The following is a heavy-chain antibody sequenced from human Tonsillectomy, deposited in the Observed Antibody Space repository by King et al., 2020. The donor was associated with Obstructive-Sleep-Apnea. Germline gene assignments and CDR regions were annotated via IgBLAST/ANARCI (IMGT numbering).Heavy chain of an antibody. CDR1: GFTFSDAW. Sequence: VQLVESGGGLVKPGGSLRLSCAASGFTFSDAWMAWVRQVPGKGLEWVGRIKSKTDGGTTDYAASAKGRFTISRDDSKNTLYLQMNSLKTADTAFYYCTTDMDPWNDYSRFDPWGQGTLVTVSS. CDR2: IKSKTDGGTT. J-gene: IGHJ5*02. V-gene: IGHV3-15*01. D-gene: IGHD1-1*01. CDR3: TTDMDPWNDYSRFDP.